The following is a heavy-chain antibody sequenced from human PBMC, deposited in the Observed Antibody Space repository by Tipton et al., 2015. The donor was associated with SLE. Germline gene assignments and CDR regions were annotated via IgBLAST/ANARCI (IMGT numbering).Heavy chain of an antibody. Sequence: TLSLTCTVSGGSISSYYWSWIRQPPGKGLEWIGYIYYSGSTNYNPSVKSRLTISVDTSKNQFSLKLSSVTAADTAVYYCAREGQLVPNWFDPWGQGTLVTVSS. V-gene: IGHV4-59*12. CDR2: IYYSGST. CDR3: AREGQLVPNWFDP. D-gene: IGHD6-13*01. J-gene: IGHJ5*02. CDR1: GGSISSYY.